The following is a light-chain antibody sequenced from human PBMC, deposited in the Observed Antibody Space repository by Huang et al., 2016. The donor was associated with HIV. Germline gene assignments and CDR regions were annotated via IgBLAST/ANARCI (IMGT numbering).Light chain of an antibody. CDR1: QSVTSY. Sequence: EIVLTQSPAFLSLSPGERAPLSCRASQSVTSYVTWYQQKGGQAPRRLIYDASNRATGIPARFSGSGSGTDFTLTISSLEPEDFAVYYCQQRSNWPITFGQGTRLEMK. CDR3: QQRSNWPIT. J-gene: IGKJ5*01. CDR2: DAS. V-gene: IGKV3-11*01.